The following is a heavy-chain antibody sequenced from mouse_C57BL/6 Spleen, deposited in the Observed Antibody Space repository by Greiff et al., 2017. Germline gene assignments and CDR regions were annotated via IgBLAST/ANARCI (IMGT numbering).Heavy chain of an antibody. CDR3: DLYDYDGYYAMDY. V-gene: IGHV1-84*01. Sequence: QVQPQQSGPELVKPGASVKISCKASGYTFTDYFINWVKQRPGQGLEWIGWIYPGSGYTKYNEKFQGKATLTVDTSSSTAYMQLSSLTSEDSAVYYSDLYDYDGYYAMDYWGQGTSVTVAS. CDR2: IYPGSGYT. CDR1: GYTFTDYF. J-gene: IGHJ4*01. D-gene: IGHD2-4*01.